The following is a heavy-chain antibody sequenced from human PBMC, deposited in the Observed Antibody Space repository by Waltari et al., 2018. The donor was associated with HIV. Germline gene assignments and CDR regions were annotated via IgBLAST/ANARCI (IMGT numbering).Heavy chain of an antibody. J-gene: IGHJ4*02. Sequence: EVHLVESGGGLVKPGGSLRVSCTVSGFTFINAWMSWVRQAPGKGRGCLGRMKSKNDSGTIDYAAPVKDRFTILRDDSKHTLYLEMSSLKIEDTGIYYWVTDAVAVPLDTAYWGQGTLVTVSS. CDR3: VTDAVAVPLDTAY. CDR2: MKSKNDSGTI. CDR1: GFTFINAW. D-gene: IGHD2-21*01. V-gene: IGHV3-15*01.